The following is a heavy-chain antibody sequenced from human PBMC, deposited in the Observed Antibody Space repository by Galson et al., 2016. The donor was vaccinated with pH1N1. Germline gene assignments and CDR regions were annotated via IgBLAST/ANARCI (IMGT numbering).Heavy chain of an antibody. J-gene: IGHJ4*02. D-gene: IGHD4-17*01. V-gene: IGHV2-5*02. CDR3: ERSDHGDYVGGLHY. CDR1: GFSLSTGGVG. CDR2: IYWDDDK. Sequence: PALVKPTQTLTLTCTFSGFSLSTGGVGVGWIRQPPGKALEWLALIYWDDDKRYSPSLKSRLTITKDTSKNQVVLTMTNMDPVDTATYYCERSDHGDYVGGLHYWGQGTLVTVSS.